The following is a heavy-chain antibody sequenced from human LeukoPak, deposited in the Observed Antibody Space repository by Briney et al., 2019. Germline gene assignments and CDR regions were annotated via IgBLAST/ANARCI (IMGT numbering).Heavy chain of an antibody. CDR2: INPYSGGT. CDR1: GYSFTDYY. J-gene: IGHJ4*02. Sequence: ASVKVSCKTSGYSFTDYYMHWVRQAPGQGLEWMGWINPYSGGTSSAQKFQGRVTMTRNTSISTAYMELSSLRSEDTAVYYCARGPPIVATQRPYYFDYWGQGTLVTVSS. V-gene: IGHV1-2*02. CDR3: ARGPPIVATQRPYYFDY. D-gene: IGHD5-12*01.